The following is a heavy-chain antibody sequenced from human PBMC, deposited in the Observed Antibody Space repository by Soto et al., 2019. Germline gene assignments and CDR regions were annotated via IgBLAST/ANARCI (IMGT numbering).Heavy chain of an antibody. CDR1: GGSFSGYY. CDR3: VRARSAVPFDY. V-gene: IGHV4-34*01. J-gene: IGHJ4*02. CDR2: INHSGST. D-gene: IGHD2-2*01. Sequence: PSETLSLTCAVYGGSFSGYYWSWIRQPPGKGLEWIGEINHSGSTNYNPSLKSRVTISVDTSKNQFSLKLSSVTAADTAVYYCVRARSAVPFDYWGQGTLVTVSS.